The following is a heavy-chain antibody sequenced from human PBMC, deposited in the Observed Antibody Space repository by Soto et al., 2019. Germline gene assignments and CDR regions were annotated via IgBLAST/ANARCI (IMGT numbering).Heavy chain of an antibody. D-gene: IGHD3-10*01. CDR2: IYSGGST. CDR1: GLTVSSNY. Sequence: EVQLVESGGGLVQPGGSLRLSCAASGLTVSSNYMSWVRQAPGKGLEWVSLIYSGGSTYYADSVRGRFTISRDNSKNTVYRQMNSLRAEDTAVYDCARDFSYYGSGTMGGYFDYWGQGTLVTVSS. J-gene: IGHJ4*02. CDR3: ARDFSYYGSGTMGGYFDY. V-gene: IGHV3-66*01.